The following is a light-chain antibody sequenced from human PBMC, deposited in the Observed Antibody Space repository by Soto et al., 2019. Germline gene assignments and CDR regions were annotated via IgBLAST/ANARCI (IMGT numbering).Light chain of an antibody. V-gene: IGKV3-11*01. J-gene: IGKJ4*01. CDR2: DAS. CDR1: QSVSSY. Sequence: EIVLTQSPATLSLSPGERATLSCRASQSVSSYLAWYQQKPGQAPRLLIYDASNRATGIPARFSGSGSGTDFTLTIRSLEPEDFAVYYCQQRSNWPPLTFGGGIKVEIK. CDR3: QQRSNWPPLT.